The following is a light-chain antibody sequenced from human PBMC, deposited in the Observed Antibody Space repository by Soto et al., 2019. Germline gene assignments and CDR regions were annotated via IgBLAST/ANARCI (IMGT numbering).Light chain of an antibody. CDR1: QSLSRN. Sequence: EILMTQSPATLSVSPGERATLSCRASQSLSRNLAWYQQKPGQAPRLLIYGASTRASGIPARFSGGGSGTEFTLPISSLQSEDFALYYCQHYNDWPPAFTFGPGTKLDL. CDR3: QHYNDWPPAFT. CDR2: GAS. V-gene: IGKV3-15*01. J-gene: IGKJ3*01.